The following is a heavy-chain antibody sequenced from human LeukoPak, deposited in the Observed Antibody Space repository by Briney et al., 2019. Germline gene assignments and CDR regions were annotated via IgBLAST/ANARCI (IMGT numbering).Heavy chain of an antibody. V-gene: IGHV4-34*01. D-gene: IGHD6-13*01. Sequence: SETLSLTCAVYGGPFSGYYWSWIRQPPGKGLEWIGEINHSGSTNYNPSLKSRVTISVDTSKNQFSLKLSSVTAADTAVYYCARDPTGIAAAHFDYWGQGTLVTVSS. CDR1: GGPFSGYY. J-gene: IGHJ4*02. CDR3: ARDPTGIAAAHFDY. CDR2: INHSGST.